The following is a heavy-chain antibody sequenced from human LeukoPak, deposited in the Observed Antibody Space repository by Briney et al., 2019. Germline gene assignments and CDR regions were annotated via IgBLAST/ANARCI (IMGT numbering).Heavy chain of an antibody. CDR3: ARGSYGGGDCYLEYFQH. Sequence: GGSLKISCNGSGYSFTSYWIGWVGQMPGKSREWMGIIYPGNCDTRYSPDFQGQVSIIADKSNSTAYLQWSSLKASDSALYYWARGSYGGGDCYLEYFQHWGQGTLVTVSS. V-gene: IGHV5-51*01. D-gene: IGHD2-21*02. J-gene: IGHJ1*01. CDR2: IYPGNCDT. CDR1: GYSFTSYW.